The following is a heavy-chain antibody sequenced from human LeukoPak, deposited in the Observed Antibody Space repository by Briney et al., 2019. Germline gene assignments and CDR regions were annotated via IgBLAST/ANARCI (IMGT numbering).Heavy chain of an antibody. CDR3: AKRHCRGGTCYSDSYYLDV. V-gene: IGHV3-23*01. D-gene: IGHD2-15*01. Sequence: PGGSLRLSCAASGFAFSTFAMSWVRQAPGEGLEWVSGISATGGSTYYADSVKGRFTISRGNSKNTVILQMSSLRLEDTALYYCAKRHCRGGTCYSDSYYLDVWGKGTTVTVSS. J-gene: IGHJ6*03. CDR2: ISATGGST. CDR1: GFAFSTFA.